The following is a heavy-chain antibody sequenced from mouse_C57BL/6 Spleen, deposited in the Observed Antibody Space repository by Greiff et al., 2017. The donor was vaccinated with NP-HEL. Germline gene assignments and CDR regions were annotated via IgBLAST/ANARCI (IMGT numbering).Heavy chain of an antibody. Sequence: EVMLVESGGGLVQPGGSLSLSCAASGFTFTDYYMSWVRQPPGKALEWLGFIRNKANGYTTEYSASVKGLFTISRDNSQSILYLQMNALRAEDSATYYCARMNRLRRYAMDYWGQGTSVTVSS. CDR2: IRNKANGYTT. CDR1: GFTFTDYY. CDR3: ARMNRLRRYAMDY. J-gene: IGHJ4*01. D-gene: IGHD1-1*01. V-gene: IGHV7-3*01.